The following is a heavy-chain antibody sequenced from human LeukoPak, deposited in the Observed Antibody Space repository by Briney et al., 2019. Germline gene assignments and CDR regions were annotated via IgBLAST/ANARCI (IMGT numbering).Heavy chain of an antibody. D-gene: IGHD5-12*01. CDR1: GFTFGDYA. CDR3: SPEGVATIDFFGWYY. J-gene: IGHJ4*02. Sequence: PGGSLRLSCTASGFTFGDYAMSWFRQAPGKGLEWVGFIRSKAYGGTTEYAASVKGRFTISRDDSKSIAYLQMNSLKTEDTAVYYCSPEGVATIDFFGWYYWGQGTLVTVSS. V-gene: IGHV3-49*03. CDR2: IRSKAYGGTT.